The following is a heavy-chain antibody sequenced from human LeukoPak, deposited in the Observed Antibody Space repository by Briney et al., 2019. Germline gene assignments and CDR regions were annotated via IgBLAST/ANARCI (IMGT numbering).Heavy chain of an antibody. V-gene: IGHV4-59*01. D-gene: IGHD5-12*01. CDR3: ARGVVATILYDY. Sequence: SETLSLTCTVSGGSISSYYWSWIRQPPGKGLEWIGYIHYSGSTNYNPSLKSRVTISVDTSKNQFSLKLSSVTAADTAVYYCARGVVATILYDYWGQGTLVTVSS. CDR2: IHYSGST. J-gene: IGHJ4*02. CDR1: GGSISSYY.